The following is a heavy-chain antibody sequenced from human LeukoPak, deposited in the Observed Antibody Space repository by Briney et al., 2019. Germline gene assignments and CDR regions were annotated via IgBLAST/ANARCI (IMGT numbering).Heavy chain of an antibody. Sequence: SETLSLTCTVSGGSISSYYWSWIRQPPGKGLEWIGYIYYSGSTNYNPSLKSRVTISVDTSKNQFSLKLSSVTAADTAVYYCARGGMGADLAFDYWGQGTLVTVSS. CDR1: GGSISSYY. V-gene: IGHV4-59*01. CDR3: ARGGMGADLAFDY. CDR2: IYYSGST. J-gene: IGHJ4*02. D-gene: IGHD1-26*01.